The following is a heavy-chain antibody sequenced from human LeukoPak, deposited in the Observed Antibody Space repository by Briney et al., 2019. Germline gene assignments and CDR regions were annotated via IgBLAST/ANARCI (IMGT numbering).Heavy chain of an antibody. D-gene: IGHD3-10*01. V-gene: IGHV3-48*03. CDR2: ISSSGSTI. CDR3: ARDFGDDAFDI. CDR1: GFTFSSYE. J-gene: IGHJ3*02. Sequence: QPGGSLRLSCAASGFTFSSYEMNWVRQAPGKGLEWVSYISSSGSTIYYADSVKGRFTISRDNAKNSLYLQMNSLRAEDTAVYYCARDFGDDAFDIWGQGTMVTVSS.